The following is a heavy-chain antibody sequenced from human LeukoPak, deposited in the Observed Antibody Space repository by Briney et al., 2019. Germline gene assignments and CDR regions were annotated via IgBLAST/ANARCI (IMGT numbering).Heavy chain of an antibody. V-gene: IGHV3-53*01. CDR1: GFTVSSNY. D-gene: IGHD1-26*01. CDR3: AREDSGSHFLGY. CDR2: IYSGGST. Sequence: GGSLRLSCAASGFTVSSNYMSWVRQAPGKGLEWVSVIYSGGSTYFADSVKGRFTISRDSSENTLYLHMSSLRAEDTAVYYCAREDSGSHFLGYWGQGTLVTVSS. J-gene: IGHJ4*02.